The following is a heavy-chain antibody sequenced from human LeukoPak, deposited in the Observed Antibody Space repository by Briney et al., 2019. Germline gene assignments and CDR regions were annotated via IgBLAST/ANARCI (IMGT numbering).Heavy chain of an antibody. CDR3: ARRRLLRNNWFDP. CDR1: GGSISSGNYY. D-gene: IGHD3-22*01. V-gene: IGHV4-39*07. Sequence: SETLSLTCTVSGGSISSGNYYWTWLRQPAGKGLEWIGEINHSGSTNYNPSLKSRVTISVDTSKNQFSLKLSSVTAADTAVYYCARRRLLRNNWFDPWGQGTLVTVSS. J-gene: IGHJ5*02. CDR2: INHSGST.